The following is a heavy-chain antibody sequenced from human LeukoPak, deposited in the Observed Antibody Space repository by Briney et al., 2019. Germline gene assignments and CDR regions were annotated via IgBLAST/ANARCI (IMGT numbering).Heavy chain of an antibody. J-gene: IGHJ4*02. CDR1: GLTFISYS. Sequence: GGSLRLSCAASGLTFISYSMNWVRQAPGKGLDWFSSISSSSSYIYYADSVKGRFTISRDNAKNSLYLQMNSLRAEDTAVYYCARDRGRIAVAGSFDYWGQGTLVTVSS. CDR2: ISSSSSYI. V-gene: IGHV3-21*01. CDR3: ARDRGRIAVAGSFDY. D-gene: IGHD6-19*01.